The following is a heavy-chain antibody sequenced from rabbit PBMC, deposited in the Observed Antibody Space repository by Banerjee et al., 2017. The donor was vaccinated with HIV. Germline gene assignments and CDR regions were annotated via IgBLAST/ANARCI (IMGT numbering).Heavy chain of an antibody. Sequence: QSLEESGGGLVKPGGTLTLTCTASGFSFSSGYDMCWVRQAPGKGLEWIACIYAGSSGSTYYASWAKGRFTISKTSTTVTLQMTSLTVADTATYFCARETDGVYGYLDLWGPGTLVTVS. CDR3: ARETDGVYGYLDL. D-gene: IGHD2-1*01. V-gene: IGHV1S40*01. CDR2: IYAGSSGST. CDR1: GFSFSSGYD. J-gene: IGHJ4*01.